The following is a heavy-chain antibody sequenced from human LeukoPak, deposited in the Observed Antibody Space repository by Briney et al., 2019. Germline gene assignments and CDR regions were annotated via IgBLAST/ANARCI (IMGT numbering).Heavy chain of an antibody. CDR1: GGSISGYY. D-gene: IGHD1-1*01. Sequence: SETLSLTCTVSGGSISGYYWSWIRQSPGKGLEWIGCIYYIGSTTYNPSLKSRITMSVDTSKNQFSLRLSSVTAADTALYYCARGQYNWNSWSQGTLVTVSS. CDR3: ARGQYNWNS. J-gene: IGHJ4*02. V-gene: IGHV4-59*01. CDR2: IYYIGST.